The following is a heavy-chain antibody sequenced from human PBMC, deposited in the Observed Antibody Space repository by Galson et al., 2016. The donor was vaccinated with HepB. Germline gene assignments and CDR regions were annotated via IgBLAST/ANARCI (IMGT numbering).Heavy chain of an antibody. CDR3: ARAGRRQVGPGDWFDS. V-gene: IGHV6-1*01. CDR1: GDSVSSNSAV. CDR2: TYYGSNWLS. Sequence: CALSGDSVSSNSAVWNCIRHSPSRGLEWLGRTYYGSNWLSEYTAYVRSRIPVNADTPKNQFSLHLNSVTPDDTDVYYCARAGRRQVGPGDWFDSWGQGILVTVSS. J-gene: IGHJ5*01. D-gene: IGHD3/OR15-3a*01.